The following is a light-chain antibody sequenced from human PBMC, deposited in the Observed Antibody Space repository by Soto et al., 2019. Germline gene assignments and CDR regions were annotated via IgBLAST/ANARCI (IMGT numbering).Light chain of an antibody. CDR1: SSDVGDYKY. J-gene: IGLJ1*01. CDR2: EVS. V-gene: IGLV2-14*01. Sequence: QSVLTQPASVSGSPGQSITISCTGTSSDVGDYKYVSWYQKHPGKAPKALIYEVSNRPSGVSNRFSGSKSGNTASLTISGLQAEDEADYYCSSFTTSSTLVFGPGTKLTVL. CDR3: SSFTTSSTLV.